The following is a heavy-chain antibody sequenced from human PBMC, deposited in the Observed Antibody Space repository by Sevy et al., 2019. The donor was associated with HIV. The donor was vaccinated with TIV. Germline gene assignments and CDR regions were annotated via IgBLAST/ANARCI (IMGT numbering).Heavy chain of an antibody. D-gene: IGHD3-3*01. CDR3: TRPHYDFLSGYQDY. J-gene: IGHJ4*02. Sequence: GGSLRLSCAASGFTFSGSAMHWVRQASGKGLEWVGRIRSKANSYATAYAASVKGRFTISRDDSKNTAYLQMNSLKTEDTAVYYCTRPHYDFLSGYQDYWGQGTLVTVSS. CDR2: IRSKANSYAT. CDR1: GFTFSGSA. V-gene: IGHV3-73*01.